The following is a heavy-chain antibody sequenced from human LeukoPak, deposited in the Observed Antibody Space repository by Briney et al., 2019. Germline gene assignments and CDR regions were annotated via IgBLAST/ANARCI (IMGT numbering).Heavy chain of an antibody. Sequence: GGSLRLSCAASGFTFSSYAMHWVRQAPGKGLEWVALIWYDGSNKYYADSVKGRLTISRDNSKNTLFLQMSSLRVEDTAMYFCARGDYYGSGSNADYWGQGTLVSVSS. CDR1: GFTFSSYA. CDR2: IWYDGSNK. D-gene: IGHD3-10*01. J-gene: IGHJ4*02. V-gene: IGHV3-33*01. CDR3: ARGDYYGSGSNADY.